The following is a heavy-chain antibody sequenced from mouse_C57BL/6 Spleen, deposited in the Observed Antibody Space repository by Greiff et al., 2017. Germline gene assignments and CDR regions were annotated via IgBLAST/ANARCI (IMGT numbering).Heavy chain of an antibody. CDR2: INPGSGGT. D-gene: IGHD1-1*01. CDR3: ARGTTVVAKGYFDV. Sequence: VKLQQSGAELVRPGTSVKVSCKASGYAFTNYLIEWVKQRPGQGLEWIGVINPGSGGTNYNEKFKGKATLTADKSSSTAYMQLSSLTSEDSAVYFCARGTTVVAKGYFDVWGTGTTVTVSS. V-gene: IGHV1-54*01. CDR1: GYAFTNYL. J-gene: IGHJ1*03.